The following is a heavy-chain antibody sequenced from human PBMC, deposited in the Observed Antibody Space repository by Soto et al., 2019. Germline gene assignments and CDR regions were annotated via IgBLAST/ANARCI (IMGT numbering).Heavy chain of an antibody. CDR1: GDSISSSNW. CDR3: ARYSASGLYYYFGMDV. Sequence: SETLSLTCAVSGDSISSSNWWTWVRQPPGKGLEWIGEIYHTGITNLVDKSKNQFSLKLTSVTAADTAVYYCARYSASGLYYYFGMDVWGQGTTVTVSS. D-gene: IGHD6-13*01. CDR2: IYHTGIT. J-gene: IGHJ6*02. V-gene: IGHV4-4*02.